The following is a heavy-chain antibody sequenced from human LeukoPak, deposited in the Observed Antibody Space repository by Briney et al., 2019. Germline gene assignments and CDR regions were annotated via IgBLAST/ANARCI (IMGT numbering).Heavy chain of an antibody. CDR2: ISSSSSTI. CDR3: ARGFGYYYDSSGYDYFDY. D-gene: IGHD3-22*01. J-gene: IGHJ4*02. Sequence: GGSLRLSCAASGFTFSIYAMSWVRQAPGKGLEWVSYISSSSSTIYYADSVKGRFTISRDNAKNSLYLQMNSLRAEDTAVNYCARGFGYYYDSSGYDYFDYWGQGTLVTVSS. V-gene: IGHV3-48*04. CDR1: GFTFSIYA.